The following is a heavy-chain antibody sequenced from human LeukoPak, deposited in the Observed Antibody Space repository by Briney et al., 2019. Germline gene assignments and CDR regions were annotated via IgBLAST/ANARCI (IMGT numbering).Heavy chain of an antibody. Sequence: ASVKVSCKTSGFTFTGYGISWIRQTPGHGLEWMGWVRSGDGHTSYAQKFQGRVTMTTDTSTSTAYMELRSLRSDDTAMYYCARRGGKNYGDYLLYYYMDVWGKGTTVTVSS. V-gene: IGHV1-18*01. D-gene: IGHD4-17*01. CDR1: GFTFTGYG. J-gene: IGHJ6*03. CDR3: ARRGGKNYGDYLLYYYMDV. CDR2: VRSGDGHT.